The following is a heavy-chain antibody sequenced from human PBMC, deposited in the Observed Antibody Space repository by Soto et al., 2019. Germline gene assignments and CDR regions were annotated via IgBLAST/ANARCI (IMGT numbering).Heavy chain of an antibody. V-gene: IGHV4-30-4*01. CDR3: ATRRATLFFYRLDV. CDR1: RGPITGGNYF. J-gene: IGHJ6*02. CDR2: ISYSGT. Sequence: TLLLTSTVSRGPITGGNYFLTWIRQSPRMGLQRIGYISYSGTYYNPSLKSRLTLSIDTSKNQLALKVRSVTAPDTAVHYCATRRATLFFYRLDVWGQGTTVPASS. D-gene: IGHD5-12*01.